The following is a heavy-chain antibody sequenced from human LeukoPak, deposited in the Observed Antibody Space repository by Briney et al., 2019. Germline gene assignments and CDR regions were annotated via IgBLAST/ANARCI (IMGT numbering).Heavy chain of an antibody. CDR2: INPNSGGT. Sequence: GASVKVSCKASGYTFTGYYMHWVRQAPGQGLEWMGWINPNSGGTNYAQKFQGRVTMTRDTSISTAYMELSRLRSDDTAVYYCARGRRYYESSVYAWFFDYWGQGTLVTVSS. D-gene: IGHD3-22*01. J-gene: IGHJ4*02. CDR1: GYTFTGYY. V-gene: IGHV1-2*02. CDR3: ARGRRYYESSVYAWFFDY.